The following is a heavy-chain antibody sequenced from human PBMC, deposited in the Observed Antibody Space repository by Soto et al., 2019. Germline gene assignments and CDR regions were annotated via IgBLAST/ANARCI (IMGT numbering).Heavy chain of an antibody. CDR3: AKDAYYGSGSYYGSPAAAPFDY. D-gene: IGHD3-10*01. J-gene: IGHJ4*02. V-gene: IGHV3-43*01. Sequence: GGSLRLSCAASGFTFDDYTMHWVRQAPGKGLEWVSLISWDGGSTYYADSVKGRFTISRDNSKNSLYLQMNSLRTEDTALYYCAKDAYYGSGSYYGSPAAAPFDYWGQGTLVTVSS. CDR1: GFTFDDYT. CDR2: ISWDGGST.